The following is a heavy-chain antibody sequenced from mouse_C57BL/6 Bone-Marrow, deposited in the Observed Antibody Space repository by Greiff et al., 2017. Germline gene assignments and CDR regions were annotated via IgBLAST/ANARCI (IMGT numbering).Heavy chain of an antibody. D-gene: IGHD1-1*01. J-gene: IGHJ4*01. CDR1: GYTFTEYT. CDR2: FYPGSGSI. V-gene: IGHV1-62-2*01. Sequence: VQLQQSGAELVKPGASVKLSCKASGYTFTEYTIPWVKQRSGQGLEWIGWFYPGSGSIKYNEKFKDKATLTADKSSSTVYMELSRLTSEDSAVYFCARHERGKKKNYERAMDYWGQGTSVTVSS. CDR3: ARHERGKKKNYERAMDY.